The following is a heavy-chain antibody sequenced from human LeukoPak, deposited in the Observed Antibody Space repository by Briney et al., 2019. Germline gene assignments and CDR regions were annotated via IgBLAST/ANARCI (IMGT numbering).Heavy chain of an antibody. Sequence: SETLSLTCTVFGGSISGSYWSWIRQPPGKGLEWIAYMYNGGSTNYNPSLKSRVTISIDTSKNQFSLKLSSLTAADTAIYYCARGIESYGDYGYWGQGILVTVSS. CDR1: GGSISGSY. J-gene: IGHJ4*02. D-gene: IGHD4-17*01. CDR3: ARGIESYGDYGY. CDR2: MYNGGST. V-gene: IGHV4-59*01.